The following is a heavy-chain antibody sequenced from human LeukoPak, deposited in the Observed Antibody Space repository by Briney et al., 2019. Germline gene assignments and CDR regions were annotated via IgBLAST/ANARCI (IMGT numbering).Heavy chain of an antibody. Sequence: PSETLSLTCAVYGGSFSGYYWSGIRQPPGKGLEWIGEINHSGSTNYNPSLKSRVTKSVDTSKDQFSLKLSSVTAADTAVYYCARGPRATWDYWGQGTLVTVSS. CDR1: GGSFSGYY. D-gene: IGHD1-26*01. V-gene: IGHV4-34*01. CDR2: INHSGST. CDR3: ARGPRATWDY. J-gene: IGHJ4*02.